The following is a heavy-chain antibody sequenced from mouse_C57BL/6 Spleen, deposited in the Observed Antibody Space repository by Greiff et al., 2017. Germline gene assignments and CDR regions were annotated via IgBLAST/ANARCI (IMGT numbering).Heavy chain of an antibody. CDR1: GFTFSDYG. D-gene: IGHD4-1*01. J-gene: IGHJ1*03. V-gene: IGHV5-17*01. Sequence: EVKLVESGGGLVKPGGSLKLSCAASGFTFSDYGMHWVRQAPEKGLEWVAYISSGSSTIYYADTVKGRFTISRDNAKNTLFLQMTSLRSEDTAMYYCARLGRKWYFDVWGTGTTVTVSS. CDR2: ISSGSSTI. CDR3: ARLGRKWYFDV.